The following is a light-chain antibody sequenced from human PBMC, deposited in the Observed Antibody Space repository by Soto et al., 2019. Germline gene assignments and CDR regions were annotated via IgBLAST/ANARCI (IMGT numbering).Light chain of an antibody. CDR3: QQYGSSPLST. V-gene: IGKV3-20*01. Sequence: EIVLTQSPGTLSLSPGERATLSCRASQSVSSSYLTWYQQKPGQAPRLLIYGASSRATAIPDRSSGSGSGADFTHTISRLEPEDVAVYYWQQYGSSPLSTFGQGTKLEIK. J-gene: IGKJ2*01. CDR1: QSVSSSY. CDR2: GAS.